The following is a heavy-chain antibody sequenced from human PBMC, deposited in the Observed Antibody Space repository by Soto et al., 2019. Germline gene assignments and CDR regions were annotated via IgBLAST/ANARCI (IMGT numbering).Heavy chain of an antibody. Sequence: GGLRHSFVDPGFHFRGYHISWIRPAPGKGLEWVSYISSSSSYTNYADSVKGRFTISRDNSKNTLSLQMNSLRADDTAAYYCARGEEEGNYFDNWGLGTLVTVSS. CDR2: ISSSSSYT. CDR1: GFHFRGYH. CDR3: ARGEEEGNYFDN. V-gene: IGHV3-11*06. J-gene: IGHJ4*02.